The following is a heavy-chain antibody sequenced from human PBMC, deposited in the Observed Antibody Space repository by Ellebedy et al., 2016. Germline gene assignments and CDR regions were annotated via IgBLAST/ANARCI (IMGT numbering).Heavy chain of an antibody. D-gene: IGHD2-15*01. J-gene: IGHJ5*02. Sequence: ASVKVSXXASGYTFTSYAMHWVRQAPGQRLEWMGWINAGNGNTKYSQKFQGRVTITRDTSASTAYMELSSLRSEDTAVYYCARDRGYCSGGSCYDHNWFDPWGQGTLVTVSS. CDR2: INAGNGNT. CDR1: GYTFTSYA. V-gene: IGHV1-3*01. CDR3: ARDRGYCSGGSCYDHNWFDP.